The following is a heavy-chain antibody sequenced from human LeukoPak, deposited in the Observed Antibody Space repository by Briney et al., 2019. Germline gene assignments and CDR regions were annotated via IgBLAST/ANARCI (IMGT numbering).Heavy chain of an antibody. J-gene: IGHJ5*02. V-gene: IGHV4-31*03. CDR2: IYYSGST. Sequence: SETLSLTCTVSGGSISSGGYYWSWIRQHPGKGLERNGYIYYSGSTYYNPSLKSRVTISVDTSKNQFSLKLSSVTAAGTAVYYCARAQAVLLWFGELSINWFDPWGQGTLVTVSS. CDR1: GGSISSGGYY. D-gene: IGHD3-10*01. CDR3: ARAQAVLLWFGELSINWFDP.